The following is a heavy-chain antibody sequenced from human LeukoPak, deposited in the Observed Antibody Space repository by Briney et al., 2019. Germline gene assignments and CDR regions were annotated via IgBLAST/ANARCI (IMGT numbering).Heavy chain of an antibody. CDR2: ISAYNGNT. J-gene: IGHJ3*02. D-gene: IGHD3-22*01. V-gene: IGHV1-18*01. CDR1: GYTFTSYG. Sequence: GASVKVSCKASGYTFTSYGISWVRQAPGQGLEWMGWISAYNGNTNYAQKLQGRVTMTTDTSTSTAYMELRSLRSDDTAVYYCARDQDYYDSSGYYYAFDIWGQGTMVTASS. CDR3: ARDQDYYDSSGYYYAFDI.